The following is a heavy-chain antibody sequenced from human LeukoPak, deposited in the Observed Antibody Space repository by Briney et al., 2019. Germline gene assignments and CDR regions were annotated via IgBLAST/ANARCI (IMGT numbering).Heavy chain of an antibody. D-gene: IGHD5-18*01. V-gene: IGHV3-11*04. J-gene: IGHJ4*02. CDR2: ISSSGSTI. Sequence: GGSLRLSCATSGFTFSDYYMSWIRQAPGKGLEWVSYISSSGSTIYYADSVKGRFTISRDNAKNTLFLQMNSLRAEDTAVYYCARDGYPGGGYNYGIDCWGQGTLVTVSS. CDR3: ARDGYPGGGYNYGIDC. CDR1: GFTFSDYY.